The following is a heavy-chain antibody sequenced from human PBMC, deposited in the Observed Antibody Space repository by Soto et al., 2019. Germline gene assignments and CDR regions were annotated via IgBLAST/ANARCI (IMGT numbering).Heavy chain of an antibody. V-gene: IGHV4-34*01. CDR2: INHSGST. J-gene: IGHJ6*02. D-gene: IGHD6-13*01. Sequence: SETLSLTCAVYGGSFSGYYWSWIRQPPGKGLEWIGEINHSGSTNYNPSLKSRVTISVDTSKNQFSLKLSSVTAADTAVYYCARGDPGIAAAGISYGMDVWGQGTTVTVSS. CDR3: ARGDPGIAAAGISYGMDV. CDR1: GGSFSGYY.